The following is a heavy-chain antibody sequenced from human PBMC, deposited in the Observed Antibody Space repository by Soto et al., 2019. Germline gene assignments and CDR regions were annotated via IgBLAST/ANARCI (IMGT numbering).Heavy chain of an antibody. Sequence: SETLSVTCTVSGGSITNYYWNWIRQPAGKGLEWIGRIYASGSTNYNPSVRGRVTMTRDTSITTAYMELSRLSSDDTAVYYCAKSGSFFRPSLGYFDYWGHGTLVTVSS. V-gene: IGHV4-4*07. CDR2: IYASGST. J-gene: IGHJ4*01. CDR3: AKSGSFFRPSLGYFDY. D-gene: IGHD1-26*01. CDR1: GGSITNYY.